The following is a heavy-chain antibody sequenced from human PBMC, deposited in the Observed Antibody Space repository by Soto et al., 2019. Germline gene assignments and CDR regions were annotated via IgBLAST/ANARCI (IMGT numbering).Heavy chain of an antibody. CDR2: IIPIFGTA. J-gene: IGHJ6*02. Sequence: SVKVSCKASGGTFSSYAISWVRQAPGQGLEWMGGIIPIFGTANYAQKFQGRVTITADESTSTAYMELSSLRSEDTAVYYCASNYYDSSGPIRYLYCYYGMDVWGQGTTVTVSS. D-gene: IGHD3-22*01. V-gene: IGHV1-69*13. CDR1: GGTFSSYA. CDR3: ASNYYDSSGPIRYLYCYYGMDV.